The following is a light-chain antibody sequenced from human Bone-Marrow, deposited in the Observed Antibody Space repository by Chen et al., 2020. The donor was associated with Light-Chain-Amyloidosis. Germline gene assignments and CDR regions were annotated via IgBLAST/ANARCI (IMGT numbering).Light chain of an antibody. V-gene: IGLV1-47*01. Sequence: QPVPTQPPRASGTPGHRVTIPCPGSTSNIGSNYVIWYQQLPGTAPKLLLYKSNERPSGVPDRVSGSKSGSSASLAICGLRSEDEADYYCATWDDSLSGWVFCGGTKLTVL. CDR1: TSNIGSNY. J-gene: IGLJ3*02. CDR2: KSN. CDR3: ATWDDSLSGWV.